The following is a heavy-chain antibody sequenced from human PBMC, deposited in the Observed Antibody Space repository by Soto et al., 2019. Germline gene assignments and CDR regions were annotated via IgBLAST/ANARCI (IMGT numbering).Heavy chain of an antibody. CDR3: ARTPPYSSYLDS. J-gene: IGHJ4*02. Sequence: SETLSLTCTVSGGTTSSGGYYWSWIRQHPGKGLEWIGYIYYSGGTYSNPSLKSRVTLSVDTSKDHFSLKLTSVTAADTAVYYCARTPPYSSYLDSWGQGVLVTVSS. CDR2: IYYSGGT. V-gene: IGHV4-31*03. D-gene: IGHD4-4*01. CDR1: GGTTSSGGYY.